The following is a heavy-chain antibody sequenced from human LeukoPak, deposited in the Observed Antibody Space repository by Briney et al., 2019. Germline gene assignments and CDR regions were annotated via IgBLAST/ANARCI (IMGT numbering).Heavy chain of an antibody. D-gene: IGHD3-9*01. CDR1: GGTFSSYA. CDR2: IIPIFGTA. V-gene: IGHV1-69*05. Sequence: SVEVSCKASGGTFSSYAISWVRQAPGQGLEWMGGIIPIFGTANYAQKFQGRVTITTDESTSTAYMELSSLRSEDTAVYYCAHAGGDILYNWFDPWGQGTLVTVSS. J-gene: IGHJ5*02. CDR3: AHAGGDILYNWFDP.